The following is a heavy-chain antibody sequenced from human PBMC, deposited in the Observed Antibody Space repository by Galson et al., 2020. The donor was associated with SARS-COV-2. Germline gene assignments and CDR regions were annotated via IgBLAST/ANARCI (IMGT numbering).Heavy chain of an antibody. Sequence: GESLKISCKGSGYSFTSYWIGWVRQMPGKGLEWMGIIYPGDSDTRYSPSFQGQVTISADKSISTAYLQWSSLKASDTAMYYCARLANGGYSRRYFDYWGQGTLVTVSS. J-gene: IGHJ4*02. CDR3: ARLANGGYSRRYFDY. D-gene: IGHD6-13*01. V-gene: IGHV5-51*01. CDR2: IYPGDSDT. CDR1: GYSFTSYW.